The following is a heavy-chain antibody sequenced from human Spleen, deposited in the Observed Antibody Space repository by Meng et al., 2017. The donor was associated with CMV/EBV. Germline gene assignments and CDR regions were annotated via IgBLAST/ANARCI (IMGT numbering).Heavy chain of an antibody. CDR1: GFTFSDYY. V-gene: IGHV3-69-1*01. Sequence: GGSLRLSCAASGFTFSDYYMNWVRQAPGKGLEWVSSISSSSTIYYADSVKGRFIISRDNSKNTLYLQINSLTTEDTAVYYCARDSSGLGGSGGLYYYGLDVWGQGTTVTVSS. D-gene: IGHD3-10*01. CDR2: ISSSSTI. J-gene: IGHJ6*02. CDR3: ARDSSGLGGSGGLYYYGLDV.